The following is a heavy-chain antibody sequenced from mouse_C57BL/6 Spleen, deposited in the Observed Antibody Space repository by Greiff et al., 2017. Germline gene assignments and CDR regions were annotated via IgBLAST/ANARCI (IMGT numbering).Heavy chain of an antibody. Sequence: SGPVLVKPGASVKMSCKASGYTFTDYYMNWVKQSHGKSLEWIGVINPYNGGTSYNQKFKGKATLTVDKSSSTAYMELNSLTSEDSAVYYCARGGPSLYAMDYWGQGTSVTVSS. CDR1: GYTFTDYY. CDR3: ARGGPSLYAMDY. J-gene: IGHJ4*01. CDR2: INPYNGGT. V-gene: IGHV1-19*01. D-gene: IGHD6-2*01.